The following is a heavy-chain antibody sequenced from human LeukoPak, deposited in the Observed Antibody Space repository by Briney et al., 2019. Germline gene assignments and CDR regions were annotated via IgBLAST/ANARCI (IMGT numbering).Heavy chain of an antibody. CDR2: ISGNNDNP. J-gene: IGHJ4*02. CDR3: ARDGTSTDDY. D-gene: IGHD2-2*01. Sequence: ASVSVSCKTSGYTFSNCGINWVRQPPRQGLEWMGWISGNNDNPNYGQKFQGRFTVTTDSSTSTAYMEQRNLRFDDTAVYYCARDGTSTDDYWGQGTLVTVSS. CDR1: GYTFSNCG. V-gene: IGHV1-18*01.